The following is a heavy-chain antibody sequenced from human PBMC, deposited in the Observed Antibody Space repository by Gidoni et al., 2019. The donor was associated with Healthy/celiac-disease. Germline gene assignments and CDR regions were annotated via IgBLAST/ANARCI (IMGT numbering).Heavy chain of an antibody. J-gene: IGHJ4*02. Sequence: QVQLQESGPGLVKPSETLSLTCTVSGGSVSSGSYYWSWIRQPPGKGLEWIGYIYYSGSTNYNPSLKRRVTISVDTSKNQFSLKLSSVTAADTAVYYCARVQRLGGVGHLDYWGQETLVTVSS. D-gene: IGHD3-16*01. CDR2: IYYSGST. CDR3: ARVQRLGGVGHLDY. CDR1: GGSVSSGSYY. V-gene: IGHV4-61*01.